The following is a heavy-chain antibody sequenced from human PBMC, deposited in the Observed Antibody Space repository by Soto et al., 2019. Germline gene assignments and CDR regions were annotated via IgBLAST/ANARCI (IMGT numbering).Heavy chain of an antibody. J-gene: IGHJ6*03. D-gene: IGHD4-17*01. V-gene: IGHV1-3*01. CDR3: ARRGAHDYGDDYYMDV. CDR1: GYTFTSYA. CDR2: INAGNGIA. Sequence: ASVKVSCKASGYTFTSYAMHWVRQAPGQRLEWMGWINAGNGIANYAQKFQGRVTITADKSTSTAYMELSSLRSEDTAVYYCARRGAHDYGDDYYMDVWGKGTTVTVSS.